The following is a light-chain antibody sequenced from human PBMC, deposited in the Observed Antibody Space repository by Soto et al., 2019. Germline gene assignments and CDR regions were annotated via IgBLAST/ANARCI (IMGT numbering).Light chain of an antibody. J-gene: IGLJ1*01. CDR2: DVS. CDR3: CSYAGSYTYV. V-gene: IGLV2-11*01. CDR1: SSDVSGYNY. Sequence: QSVLTQPASVSGSPGQSITISCTGTSSDVSGYNYVSWYQQHPGKAPKLMIYDVSKRPSGVPDRFSGSKSGNTASLTISGLQAEDEADYYCCSYAGSYTYVFGTGTKVTV.